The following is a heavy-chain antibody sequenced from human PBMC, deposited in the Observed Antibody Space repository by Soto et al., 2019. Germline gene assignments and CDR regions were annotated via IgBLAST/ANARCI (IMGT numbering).Heavy chain of an antibody. Sequence: EVQLVESGGGLVQPGGSLRLSCAASGFTFSSYWMSWVRQAPGKGLEWVANIKQDGSEKYYVDSVKGRFTISRDNAKNSLYLQMNSLRADDTAVYYCALHYSGYDPYDFWGQGTLVTVSS. CDR1: GFTFSSYW. V-gene: IGHV3-7*01. CDR3: ALHYSGYDPYDF. J-gene: IGHJ4*02. D-gene: IGHD5-12*01. CDR2: IKQDGSEK.